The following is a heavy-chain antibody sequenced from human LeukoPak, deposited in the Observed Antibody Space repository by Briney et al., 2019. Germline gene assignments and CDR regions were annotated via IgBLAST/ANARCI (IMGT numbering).Heavy chain of an antibody. D-gene: IGHD2-21*02. Sequence: GGSLRLSCAASGFTFSSYSMNWVRQAPGKGLEWVSSISSSSSYIYYADSVKGRFTISRDNSKNTLYLQMNSLRVEDTAVYYCAGSLAYCGGDCRLGDYWGQGTLVAVSS. CDR2: ISSSSSYI. V-gene: IGHV3-21*01. CDR3: AGSLAYCGGDCRLGDY. J-gene: IGHJ4*02. CDR1: GFTFSSYS.